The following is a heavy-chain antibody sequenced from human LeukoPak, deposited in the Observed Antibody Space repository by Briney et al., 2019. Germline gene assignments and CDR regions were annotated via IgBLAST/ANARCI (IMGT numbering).Heavy chain of an antibody. CDR1: GGSISSSSYY. D-gene: IGHD3-16*02. Sequence: PSETLSLTCTVSGGSISSSSYYWGWIRQPPGKGLEWIGSIYYSGSTYYNPSLKSRVTISVDTSKNQFSLKLSSVTAADTAVYYCASPRLRLGELSSNPPFDYWGQGTLVTVSS. J-gene: IGHJ4*02. CDR3: ASPRLRLGELSSNPPFDY. CDR2: IYYSGST. V-gene: IGHV4-39*01.